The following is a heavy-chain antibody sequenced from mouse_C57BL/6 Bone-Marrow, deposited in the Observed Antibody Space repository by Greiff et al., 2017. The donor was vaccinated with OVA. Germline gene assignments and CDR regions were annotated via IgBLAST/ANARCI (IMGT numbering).Heavy chain of an antibody. Sequence: QVQLQQPGAELVKPGASVKMSCKASGYTFTSYWITWVKQRPGQGLEWIGAIYPGSGSTNYNEKFTSKATLTVDTSSRTAFLQLRSLTSVHTAVFYWAKGSRDVWGTGTTVTVAS. CDR1: GYTFTSYW. V-gene: IGHV1-55*01. CDR2: IYPGSGST. D-gene: IGHD1-1*01. CDR3: AKGSRDV. J-gene: IGHJ1*03.